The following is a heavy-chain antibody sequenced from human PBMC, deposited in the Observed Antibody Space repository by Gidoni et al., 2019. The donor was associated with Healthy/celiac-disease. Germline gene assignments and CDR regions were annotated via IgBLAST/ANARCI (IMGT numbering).Heavy chain of an antibody. CDR1: GYSFTSYW. Sequence: EVQLVQSGAAVKQPGESLKISCKGSGYSFTSYWTGRVRQMPGKGLEWMGIISPGDSDTRYSPSFQGQVTISADKSISTAYLQWSSLKASDTAMYYCARPGGYYYGSGSYPDDAFDIWGQGTMVTVSS. V-gene: IGHV5-51*01. CDR3: ARPGGYYYGSGSYPDDAFDI. CDR2: ISPGDSDT. J-gene: IGHJ3*02. D-gene: IGHD3-10*01.